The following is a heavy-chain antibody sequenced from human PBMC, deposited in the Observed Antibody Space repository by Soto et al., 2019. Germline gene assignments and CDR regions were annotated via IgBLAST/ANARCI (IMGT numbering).Heavy chain of an antibody. V-gene: IGHV4-31*03. J-gene: IGHJ6*02. D-gene: IGHD2-2*01. Sequence: SETLSLTCTVSGGSISSGGYYWSWIRQHPGKGLEWIGYIYYSGSTYYNPSLKSRVTISVDTSKNQFSLKLSSVTAADTAVYYCARIYASGVVPAYYYYYGMDVWGQGTTVTVSS. CDR1: GGSISSGGYY. CDR2: IYYSGST. CDR3: ARIYASGVVPAYYYYYGMDV.